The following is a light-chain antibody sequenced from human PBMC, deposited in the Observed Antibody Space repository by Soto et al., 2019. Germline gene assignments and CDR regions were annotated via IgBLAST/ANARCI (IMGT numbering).Light chain of an antibody. CDR2: WAS. V-gene: IGKV4-1*01. Sequence: DIVMTQSPDSLAVSLGERATINCKSSQSGLYSSNNKNNLAWYQQKPGQPPKLLIYWASTRESGIPDLFSGSGSGEDFTIAISSLQAEDVAVYYCQQYYSTPLTFGGGTKVEIK. J-gene: IGKJ4*01. CDR3: QQYYSTPLT. CDR1: QSGLYSSNNKNN.